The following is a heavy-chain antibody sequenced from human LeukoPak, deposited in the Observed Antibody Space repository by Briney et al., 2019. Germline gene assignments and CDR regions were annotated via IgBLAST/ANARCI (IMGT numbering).Heavy chain of an antibody. CDR3: ARDDGVITLDY. D-gene: IGHD3-22*01. J-gene: IGHJ4*02. CDR2: ISSSSSYI. Sequence: GGPLTLSCAPSGFPFNSYSMNWVRQAPGKGLEWVSSISSSSSYIYHADPVKGRFTISRDNAKNSLYLQINSLRAEDTAVYYCARDDGVITLDYWGQGTLVTVSS. V-gene: IGHV3-21*01. CDR1: GFPFNSYS.